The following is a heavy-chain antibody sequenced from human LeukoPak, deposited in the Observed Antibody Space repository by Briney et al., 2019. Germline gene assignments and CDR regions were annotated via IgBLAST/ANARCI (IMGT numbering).Heavy chain of an antibody. D-gene: IGHD3-22*01. J-gene: IGHJ5*02. CDR1: GCTFSSYA. V-gene: IGHV3-30-3*01. Sequence: GRSLRLSCAASGCTFSSYATHWVRQAQGKGLDRVAVRSYDGSNKYYADSVKGRFTISRDNSKNTLYLQMNSLRAEDTAVYYCARGSRITMIVVVQGWFDPWGQGTLVTVSS. CDR2: RSYDGSNK. CDR3: ARGSRITMIVVVQGWFDP.